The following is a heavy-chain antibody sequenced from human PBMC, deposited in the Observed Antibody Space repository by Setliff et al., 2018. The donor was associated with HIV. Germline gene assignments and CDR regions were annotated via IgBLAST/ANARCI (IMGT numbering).Heavy chain of an antibody. J-gene: IGHJ3*02. CDR2: ISERDGST. CDR1: GFSFSTYA. CDR3: ANWLSAVAGGWGPYDI. Sequence: PGGSLRLSCAASGFSFSTYAMSWVRQAPGKGLEWVSTISERDGSTYYADSVKGRFTISRDNSKNTVYLQLNSLRAEDSAVYYCANWLSAVAGGWGPYDIWGQGTMVTVSS. V-gene: IGHV3-23*01. D-gene: IGHD6-19*01.